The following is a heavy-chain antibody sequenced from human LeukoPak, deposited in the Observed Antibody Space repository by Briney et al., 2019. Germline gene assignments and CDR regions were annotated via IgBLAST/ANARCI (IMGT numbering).Heavy chain of an antibody. CDR1: GGSISSYY. D-gene: IGHD3-3*01. J-gene: IGHJ5*02. CDR2: IYYSGST. CDR3: ARGYNDSWSGYWMIGHWFDP. Sequence: SETLSLTCTVSGGSISSYYWSWIRQPPGKGLEWIGYIYYSGSTNYNPSLKSRVTISVDTSKNQFSLKLSSVTAADTAVYYCARGYNDSWSGYWMIGHWFDPWGQGTLVTVSS. V-gene: IGHV4-59*01.